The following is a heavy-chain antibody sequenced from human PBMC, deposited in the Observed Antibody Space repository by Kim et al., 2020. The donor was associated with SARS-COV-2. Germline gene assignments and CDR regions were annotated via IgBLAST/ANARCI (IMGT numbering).Heavy chain of an antibody. Sequence: GGSLRLSCAASGFTISSYSMNWVRQAPGKGLEWVSSISSSSSYIYYADSVKGRFTIPRDNAKNSLYLQMNSLRAEDTAVYYCAREPGITQITGAFDICGQGKMVPVSS. D-gene: IGHD3-10*01. V-gene: IGHV3-21*01. CDR1: GFTISSYS. J-gene: IGHJ3*02. CDR3: AREPGITQITGAFDI. CDR2: ISSSSSYI.